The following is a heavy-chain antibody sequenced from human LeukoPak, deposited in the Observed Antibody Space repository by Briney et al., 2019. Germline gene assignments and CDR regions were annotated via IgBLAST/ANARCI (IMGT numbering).Heavy chain of an antibody. J-gene: IGHJ4*02. CDR1: GFTFSNAW. Sequence: GGSLRLSCAASGFTFSNAWMNWVRQAPGKGLEWVGRIRNKANSYTTEYAASVKGRFTVSRDDSKNSLFLQMLSLKTEDTAMYHCTRAPISSTPYYFDYWGQGALVTVSS. CDR2: IRNKANSYTT. V-gene: IGHV3-72*01. CDR3: TRAPISSTPYYFDY. D-gene: IGHD5-12*01.